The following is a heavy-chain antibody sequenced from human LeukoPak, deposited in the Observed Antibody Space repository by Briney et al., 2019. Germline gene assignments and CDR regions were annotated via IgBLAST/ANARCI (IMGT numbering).Heavy chain of an antibody. CDR2: ISGSSSYI. D-gene: IGHD3/OR15-3a*01. CDR3: ARVRTLWTYYGMDV. Sequence: GALRLSCAVSGFTFSSYTMNWVRQAPGKGLEWVSSISGSSSYIYYADSLKGRFTISRDNAKNSLYLQMNSLRAEDTAMYYCARVRTLWTYYGMDVWGQGTTVTVSS. J-gene: IGHJ6*02. CDR1: GFTFSSYT. V-gene: IGHV3-21*01.